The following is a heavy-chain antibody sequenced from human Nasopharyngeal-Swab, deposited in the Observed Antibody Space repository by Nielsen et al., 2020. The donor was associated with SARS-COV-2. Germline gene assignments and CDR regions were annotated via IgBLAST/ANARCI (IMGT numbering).Heavy chain of an antibody. Sequence: ASVKVSCKASGYTFTSFDINWVRQAAGQGLEWMGWVNPNNGNTVYAQKFQGRVTMTRNTSISTAYMELSSLRSDDTAVYYCATDPGASTGTIVYAFEFWGQGTMVTVSS. V-gene: IGHV1-8*01. D-gene: IGHD1-1*01. CDR3: ATDPGASTGTIVYAFEF. J-gene: IGHJ3*01. CDR1: GYTFTSFD. CDR2: VNPNNGNT.